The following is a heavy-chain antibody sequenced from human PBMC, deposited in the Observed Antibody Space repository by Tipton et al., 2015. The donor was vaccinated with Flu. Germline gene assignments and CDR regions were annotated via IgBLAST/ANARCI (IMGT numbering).Heavy chain of an antibody. V-gene: IGHV4-30-4*01. CDR1: GGSISSGDYY. Sequence: TLSLTCTVSGGSISSGDYYWSWIRQPPGKGLEWIGYIYYSGSTYYNPSLKSRVTISVDTSMNQFSLKLSSVTAADTAVYYCARDTGSVVTPFSYFDYWGQGTLVTVSS. J-gene: IGHJ4*02. CDR2: IYYSGST. D-gene: IGHD4-23*01. CDR3: ARDTGSVVTPFSYFDY.